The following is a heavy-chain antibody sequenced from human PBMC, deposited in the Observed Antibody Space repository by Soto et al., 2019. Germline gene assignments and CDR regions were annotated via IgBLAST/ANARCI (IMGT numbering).Heavy chain of an antibody. Sequence: SETLSLTCTVSGGSISSSSYYWGWIRQPPGKGLEWIGSIYYSGGTYYNPSLKSRVTISVDTSKNQFSLKLSSVTAADTAVYYCARLPVSGQYYYYYYMDVWGKGTTVTVSS. CDR2: IYYSGGT. CDR1: GGSISSSSYY. CDR3: ARLPVSGQYYYYYYMDV. V-gene: IGHV4-39*01. J-gene: IGHJ6*03. D-gene: IGHD2-8*01.